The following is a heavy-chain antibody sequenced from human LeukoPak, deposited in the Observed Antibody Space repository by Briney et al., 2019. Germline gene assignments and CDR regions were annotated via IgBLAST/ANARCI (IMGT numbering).Heavy chain of an antibody. Sequence: ASVKVSCKASGYTFTGYYMHWVRQAPGQGLEWMGWMNPNSGGTNYAQKFQGRVTMTRDTSISTAYMELSSLRSDDTAAYYRARAPDRGYWGQGTLVTVSS. CDR2: MNPNSGGT. D-gene: IGHD3-10*01. J-gene: IGHJ4*02. CDR1: GYTFTGYY. CDR3: ARAPDRGY. V-gene: IGHV1-2*02.